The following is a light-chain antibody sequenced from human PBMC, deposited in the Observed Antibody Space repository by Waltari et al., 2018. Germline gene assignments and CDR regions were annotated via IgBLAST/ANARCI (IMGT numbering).Light chain of an antibody. V-gene: IGLV2-8*01. CDR1: SSDVGGYDF. CDR2: EVS. Sequence: QSALTQPPSASGSPGQSVTISCTGTSSDVGGYDFVSWSQQPPGKAPKVIIYEVSPRPPGVPDRFSGSKSGNTASLTVSGLQAEDEADYYCGSYAGSNIFVFGTGTKVTVL. CDR3: GSYAGSNIFV. J-gene: IGLJ1*01.